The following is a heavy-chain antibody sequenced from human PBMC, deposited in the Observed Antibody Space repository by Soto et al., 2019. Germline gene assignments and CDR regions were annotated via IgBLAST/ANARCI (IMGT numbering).Heavy chain of an antibody. CDR3: ATLNGGRGVSSYDILTGYSSGRLDP. J-gene: IGHJ5*02. V-gene: IGHV4-59*01. D-gene: IGHD3-9*01. Sequence: PSETLSLTCSVSGGSISGGCWPWIIHPPGKGLEWIGSIYYSGSTNYNPSLKSRVSISVDTSKNQFSLRLNSVTAADTAVYYCATLNGGRGVSSYDILTGYSSGRLDPWGQGTLVTVSS. CDR2: IYYSGST. CDR1: GGSISGGC.